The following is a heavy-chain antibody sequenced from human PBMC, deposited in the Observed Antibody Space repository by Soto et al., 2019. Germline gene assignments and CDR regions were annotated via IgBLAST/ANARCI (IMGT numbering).Heavy chain of an antibody. Sequence: QLQLQESGPGLVKPSETLSLTCTVSGGSISSSSYYWGWIRQPPGKGLEWIGSIYYSGSTYYNPSLKSRVTISVDTSKNQFSPKLSSVTAADTAVYYCARLDRYCSSTSCYGYFDYWGQGTLVTVSS. D-gene: IGHD2-2*01. CDR1: GGSISSSSYY. CDR2: IYYSGST. V-gene: IGHV4-39*01. CDR3: ARLDRYCSSTSCYGYFDY. J-gene: IGHJ4*02.